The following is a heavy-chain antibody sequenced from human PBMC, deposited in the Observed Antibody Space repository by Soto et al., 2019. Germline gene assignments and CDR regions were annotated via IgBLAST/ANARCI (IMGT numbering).Heavy chain of an antibody. D-gene: IGHD2-15*01. V-gene: IGHV3-9*01. CDR3: AKEGGTGAWFDP. J-gene: IGHJ5*02. CDR1: GFTFDDYA. Sequence: EVQLVESGGGLVQPGRSLRLSCAASGFTFDDYAMHWVRQAPGKGLEWVSGISWNSGSIGYADSVKGRFTISRDNAKNSRYLQMNSLRAEDTALYYCAKEGGTGAWFDPWGQGALVTVSS. CDR2: ISWNSGSI.